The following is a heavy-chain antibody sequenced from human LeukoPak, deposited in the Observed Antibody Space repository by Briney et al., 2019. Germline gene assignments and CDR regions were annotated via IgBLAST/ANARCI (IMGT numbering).Heavy chain of an antibody. D-gene: IGHD5-12*01. V-gene: IGHV4-34*01. CDR3: GRVQRGYDYRPFHFDY. Sequence: KTSETLSLTCAVYGGSFSGYYWSWIRQPPGKGLEWIGEINHSGSTNYNPSLKSRVTISVDTSKNQFSLKLSSVTAADTAVYYCGRVQRGYDYRPFHFDYWGQGTLVTVSS. CDR2: INHSGST. CDR1: GGSFSGYY. J-gene: IGHJ4*02.